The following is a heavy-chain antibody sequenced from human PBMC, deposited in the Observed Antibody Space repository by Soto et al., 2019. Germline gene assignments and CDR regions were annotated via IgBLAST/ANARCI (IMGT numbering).Heavy chain of an antibody. CDR2: IYYSGSN. Sequence: SDTLSLTFTVSGGSISSSSYYWGWIRQPPGKGLELIGSIYYSGSNYYNPSLKSRVKISVETSKNQFSLKLSSVTAADTAVYYCARPGGSSDDKCYGIDXWGQGTTVTVSX. CDR3: ARPGGSSDDKCYGIDX. V-gene: IGHV4-39*01. D-gene: IGHD6-6*01. CDR1: GGSISSSSYY. J-gene: IGHJ6*02.